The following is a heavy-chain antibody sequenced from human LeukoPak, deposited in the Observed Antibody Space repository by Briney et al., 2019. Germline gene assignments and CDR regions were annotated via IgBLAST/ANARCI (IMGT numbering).Heavy chain of an antibody. CDR2: ISDDGSIT. D-gene: IGHD5/OR15-5a*01. J-gene: IGHJ4*02. V-gene: IGHV3-74*03. CDR3: VRRYYEYNVYDRHFDF. CDR1: GFTFSRDR. Sequence: GGSLRLSCAASGFTFSRDRLHWVRQAPGKGLVWVSRISDDGSITTYTDSVQGRFTISRDNAKSTVVLQMNSLRVEGTAGYFCVRRYYEYNVYDRHFDFWGQGILVTVFS.